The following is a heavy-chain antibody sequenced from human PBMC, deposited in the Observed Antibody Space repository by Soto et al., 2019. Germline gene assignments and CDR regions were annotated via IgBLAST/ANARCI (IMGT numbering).Heavy chain of an antibody. CDR1: VFTFSSHE. CDR2: ISESGGTT. J-gene: IGHJ6*01. Sequence: PWGSLRISCVFSVFTFSSHEMNWVRQAPGKGPDWVSKISESGGTTSYADSVKGRFTISRDNARDSLYLHMDSLRAEDTAVYYCARDRSLIFAVPTYGMDVWGQGTTVTVSS. V-gene: IGHV3-48*03. D-gene: IGHD3-3*01. CDR3: ARDRSLIFAVPTYGMDV.